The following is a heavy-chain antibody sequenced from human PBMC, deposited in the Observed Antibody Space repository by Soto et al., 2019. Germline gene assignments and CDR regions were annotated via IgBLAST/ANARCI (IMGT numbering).Heavy chain of an antibody. CDR1: GDAISNYY. D-gene: IGHD1-20*01. Sequence: LPESGPRLVKPSETLSLNCSVSGDAISNYYWSWIRQTPGRGLEWIGCVHESGSTDYNPSLRGRVIISLHTSKSKFSLSLRSATAADTATYYCARGTRALITSLLAYGGQGIPVTGSS. J-gene: IGHJ4*02. V-gene: IGHV4-59*03. CDR3: ARGTRALITSLLAY. CDR2: VHESGST.